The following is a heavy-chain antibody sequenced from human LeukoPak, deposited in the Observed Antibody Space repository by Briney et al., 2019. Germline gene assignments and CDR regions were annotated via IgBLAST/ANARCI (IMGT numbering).Heavy chain of an antibody. D-gene: IGHD6-13*01. Sequence: GGSLRLSCAASGFTFRVYCMNWVRQAPGKGLEWVANIKQDGSEKYYVDSVKGRFTISRDNAKNSLYLQMNSLRAEDTAVYYCARIKLAAAGTGWFDPWGQGTLVTVSS. CDR1: GFTFRVYC. CDR2: IKQDGSEK. V-gene: IGHV3-7*05. J-gene: IGHJ5*02. CDR3: ARIKLAAAGTGWFDP.